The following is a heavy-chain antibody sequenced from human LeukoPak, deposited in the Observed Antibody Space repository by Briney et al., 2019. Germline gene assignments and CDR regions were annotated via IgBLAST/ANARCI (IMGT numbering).Heavy chain of an antibody. CDR3: ARDYADYVGYFFFDY. Sequence: GGSLRLSCAASGFTFNNYAMNWVRQAPGKGLEWVSSIRGGGETTYYADSAKGRLTISRDNSQDTLYLQMNSLRAEDTAVYYCARDYADYVGYFFFDYWGQGTLVTVSS. CDR2: IRGGGETT. J-gene: IGHJ4*02. CDR1: GFTFNNYA. D-gene: IGHD4-17*01. V-gene: IGHV3-23*01.